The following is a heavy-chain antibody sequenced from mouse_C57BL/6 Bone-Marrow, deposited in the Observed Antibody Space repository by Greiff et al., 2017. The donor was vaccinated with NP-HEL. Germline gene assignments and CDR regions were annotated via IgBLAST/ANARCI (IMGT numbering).Heavy chain of an antibody. D-gene: IGHD1-1*01. Sequence: VQLQQSGPVLVKPGASVKMSCKASGYTFTDYYMNWVKQSHGKSLEWIGVINPYNGGTSYNQKFKGKATLTVDKSSSTAYMELNSLTSEDSAVYYCARPLYYGSSSFAYWGQGTLVTVSA. CDR1: GYTFTDYY. CDR2: INPYNGGT. CDR3: ARPLYYGSSSFAY. V-gene: IGHV1-19*01. J-gene: IGHJ3*01.